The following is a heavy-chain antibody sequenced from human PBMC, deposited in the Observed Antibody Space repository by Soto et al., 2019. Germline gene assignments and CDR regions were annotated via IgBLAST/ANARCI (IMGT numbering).Heavy chain of an antibody. D-gene: IGHD1-1*01. CDR3: AKEFLTTFSFDY. V-gene: IGHV3-23*01. J-gene: IGHJ4*02. CDR1: GFTFSIYA. Sequence: GGSLRLSCAASGFTFSIYAMSWVRQAPGEGLEWVSTSSGSGRKTYYADSVKGRFTISRDSSKNTLYLEMNSLRAEDTAVYYCAKEFLTTFSFDYWGQGTLVTV. CDR2: SSGSGRKT.